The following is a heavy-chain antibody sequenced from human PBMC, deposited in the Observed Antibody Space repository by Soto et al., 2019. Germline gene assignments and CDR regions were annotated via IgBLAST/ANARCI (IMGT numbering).Heavy chain of an antibody. J-gene: IGHJ4*02. CDR2: ISGSGGST. D-gene: IGHD6-19*01. Sequence: EVQLLESGGGLVQPGGSLRLSCAASGFTFSSYTMSWVRQAPGKGLEWVSAISGSGGSTYYADSVKGRFTISRDNSKNTLYLQMNSLRAEDTAGYYCAKTRSSGWYRGGFDYWGQGTLVTVSS. V-gene: IGHV3-23*01. CDR1: GFTFSSYT. CDR3: AKTRSSGWYRGGFDY.